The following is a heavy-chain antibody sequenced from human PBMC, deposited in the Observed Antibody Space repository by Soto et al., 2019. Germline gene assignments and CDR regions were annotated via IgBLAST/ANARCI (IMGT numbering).Heavy chain of an antibody. CDR2: INHSGIT. Sequence: QVQLEQWGAGLLKPSETLSLTCAVYGGSFSGYYWSWIRQPPGKGLEWLGEINHSGITDYNPSLKSRITISIDTSKKQFSLKLNSVPAADTAVYSCAIGPRMWLAGGGYWGQGTQVTVSS. CDR1: GGSFSGYY. V-gene: IGHV4-34*01. CDR3: AIGPRMWLAGGGY. D-gene: IGHD6-19*01. J-gene: IGHJ4*02.